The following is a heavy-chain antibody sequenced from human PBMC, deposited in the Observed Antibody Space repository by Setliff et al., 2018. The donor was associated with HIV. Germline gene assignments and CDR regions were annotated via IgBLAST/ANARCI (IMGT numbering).Heavy chain of an antibody. V-gene: IGHV3-7*01. D-gene: IGHD3-10*01. CDR2: IDLDGSEK. CDR1: GFTFSSYE. Sequence: PGGSLRLSCAASGFTFSSYEMNWVRQAPGQGLEWVANIDLDGSEKNYVESVKGRFTISRDNAENSLYLQMNSLRADDTATYYCARKLRPGHGVDVWGQGTTVTVSS. J-gene: IGHJ6*02. CDR3: ARKLRPGHGVDV.